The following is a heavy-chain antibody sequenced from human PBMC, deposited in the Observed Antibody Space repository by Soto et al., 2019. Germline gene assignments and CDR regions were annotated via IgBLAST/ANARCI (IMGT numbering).Heavy chain of an antibody. CDR1: GGSVSSSTSY. CDR3: ARPVNYYYYYMDV. Sequence: QLQLQESGPGPVKPPETLSLTCTVSGGSVSSSTSYWGWIRQPPGKGLAWIGSINYSGSTSYSPALKSRVTISADTSKNQFSLKLSSVTAADTAVYYCARPVNYYYYYMDVWGKGTMVTVSS. CDR2: INYSGST. V-gene: IGHV4-39*01. J-gene: IGHJ6*03.